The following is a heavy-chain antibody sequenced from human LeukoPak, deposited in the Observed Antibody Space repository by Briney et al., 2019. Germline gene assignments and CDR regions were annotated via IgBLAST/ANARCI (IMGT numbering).Heavy chain of an antibody. D-gene: IGHD6-19*01. V-gene: IGHV3-21*01. J-gene: IGHJ4*02. CDR1: GFAFSSYS. CDR2: ISSDSRYI. CDR3: ARFETVAAKPFEY. Sequence: PGGSLRLSCAASGFAFSSYSMNWVRQAPGKGLEWVSSISSDSRYIFYAEPVKGRFTISRDNAENSLYLQMNSLRVEDTAVYYCARFETVAAKPFEYWGQGTPVTVSS.